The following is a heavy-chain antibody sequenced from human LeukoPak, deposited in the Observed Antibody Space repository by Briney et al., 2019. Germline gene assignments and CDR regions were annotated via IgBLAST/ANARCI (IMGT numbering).Heavy chain of an antibody. Sequence: GASVKVSCKASGYTFTSYDINWVRQATGQGLEWMGWMNPNSGNTGYAQKFQGRVTMTRNTSISTAYMELSSLRSEDTAVYYCARGGLVVVVAATGYYFDYWGQGTLVTVSS. D-gene: IGHD2-15*01. CDR2: MNPNSGNT. V-gene: IGHV1-8*01. CDR1: GYTFTSYD. J-gene: IGHJ4*02. CDR3: ARGGLVVVVAATGYYFDY.